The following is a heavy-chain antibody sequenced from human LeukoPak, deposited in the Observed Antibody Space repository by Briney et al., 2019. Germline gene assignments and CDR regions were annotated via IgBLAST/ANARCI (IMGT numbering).Heavy chain of an antibody. CDR3: ARGAERYDFWSGYYKDWFDP. Sequence: SETLSLTCTVSGGSISSYYWSWIRQPAGKGLEWIGRSYTSGSTNYNPSLKSRVTMSVDTSKNQFSLKLSSVTAADTAVYYCARGAERYDFWSGYYKDWFDPWGQGTLVTVSS. V-gene: IGHV4-4*07. J-gene: IGHJ5*02. CDR1: GGSISSYY. CDR2: SYTSGST. D-gene: IGHD3-3*01.